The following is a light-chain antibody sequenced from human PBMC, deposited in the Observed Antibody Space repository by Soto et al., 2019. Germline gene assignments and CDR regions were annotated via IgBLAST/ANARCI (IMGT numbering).Light chain of an antibody. CDR2: DVS. CDR3: SSYSSITALV. J-gene: IGLJ1*01. Sequence: QSVLTQPASVSGSPGQSIAISCTGTNSDVGGYNSVSWYQQHPGKVPKIMIYDVSIRPSGVPDRFSGSKSGNTASLTISGLLAEDEADYYCSSYSSITALVFGTGTKVTVL. V-gene: IGLV2-14*03. CDR1: NSDVGGYNS.